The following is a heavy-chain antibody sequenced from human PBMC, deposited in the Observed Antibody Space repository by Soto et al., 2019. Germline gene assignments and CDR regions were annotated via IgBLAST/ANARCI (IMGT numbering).Heavy chain of an antibody. V-gene: IGHV4-59*01. D-gene: IGHD1-26*01. CDR1: GGSISSDY. Sequence: PSETLSLICTVSGGSISSDYWSWIRQPPGKGLEWIGYISYSGNTNYNPSLKSLVTISVDTSKKQFSLKLRSVTAADTAVYYCARVLSGSSLFDYWGQGMLVTVSS. J-gene: IGHJ4*02. CDR2: ISYSGNT. CDR3: ARVLSGSSLFDY.